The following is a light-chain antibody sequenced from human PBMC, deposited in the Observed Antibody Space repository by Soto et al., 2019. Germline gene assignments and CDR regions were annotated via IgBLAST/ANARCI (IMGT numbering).Light chain of an antibody. CDR3: QQYNSHSWT. V-gene: IGKV1-5*01. CDR1: QSISSW. CDR2: DAS. J-gene: IGKJ1*01. Sequence: DIQMTQSPSTLSASVGDRVTITCRASQSISSWLAWYQQKTGKAHKLLIYDASSLESGVPSRFSGRGSGTEFTLTISSLQPDDFATYYCQQYNSHSWTFGQGTKG.